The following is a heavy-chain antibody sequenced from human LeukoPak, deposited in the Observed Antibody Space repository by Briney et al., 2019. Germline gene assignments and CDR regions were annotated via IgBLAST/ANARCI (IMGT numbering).Heavy chain of an antibody. V-gene: IGHV4-30-4*01. CDR2: IYYSGST. D-gene: IGHD2-2*01. CDR3: ASDCSSTSCHST. CDR1: GGSISSGDYY. Sequence: PSETLSLTCTVSGGSISSGDYYWSWIRQPPGTGLEWIGYIYYSGSTYYNPSLKSRVTISVDTSKNQFSLKLSSVTAADTAVYYCASDCSSTSCHSTWGQGTLVTVSS. J-gene: IGHJ5*02.